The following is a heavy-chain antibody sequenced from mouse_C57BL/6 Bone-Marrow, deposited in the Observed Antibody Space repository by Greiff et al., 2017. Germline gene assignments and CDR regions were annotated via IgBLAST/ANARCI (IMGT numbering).Heavy chain of an antibody. V-gene: IGHV14-3*01. D-gene: IGHD1-1*01. CDR3: AFITTVVAPFDY. CDR1: GFNIKNTY. Sequence: EVKLVESVAELVRPGASVKLSCTASGFNIKNTYMHWVKQRPEQGLEWIGRIDPANGNTKYAPKFQGKATITADTASNTAYLQLSSLTSEDTAIYYCAFITTVVAPFDYWGKGTTLTVSA. CDR2: IDPANGNT. J-gene: IGHJ2*01.